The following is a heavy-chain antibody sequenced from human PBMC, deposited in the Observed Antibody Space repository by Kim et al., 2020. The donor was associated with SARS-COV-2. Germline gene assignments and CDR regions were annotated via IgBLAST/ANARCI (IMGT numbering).Heavy chain of an antibody. J-gene: IGHJ5*01. V-gene: IGHV4-59*11. CDR3: VREGYFDDGSFFFDS. CDR2: VYHSGST. Sequence: SETLSLTCTVSGAYITNHYWSWIRQPPGKGLEWIGNVYHSGSTSYNPSLKSRVTMSVETSKRQFSLQVTSVTAADTAIYYCVREGYFDDGSFFFDSWGPGTLVTVSS. D-gene: IGHD1-1*01. CDR1: GAYITNHY.